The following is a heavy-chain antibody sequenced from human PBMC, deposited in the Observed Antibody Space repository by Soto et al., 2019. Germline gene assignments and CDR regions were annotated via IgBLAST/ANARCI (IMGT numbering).Heavy chain of an antibody. CDR3: ARQLAYCGGDCYTEPVDY. J-gene: IGHJ4*02. D-gene: IGHD2-21*02. CDR2: INPRSGDT. Sequence: QAQLVQSGAEVKKPGASVKLSCEASGYSFTGYYIHWVRQAPGQGLEWIGWINPRSGDTKYAQRFQGRVTMTRDTSITTAYMELTKLTSDDTALYSCARQLAYCGGDCYTEPVDYWGQGTLVTVSS. V-gene: IGHV1-2*02. CDR1: GYSFTGYY.